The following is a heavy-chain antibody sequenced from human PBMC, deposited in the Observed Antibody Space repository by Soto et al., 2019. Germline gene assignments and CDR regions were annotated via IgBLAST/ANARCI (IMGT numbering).Heavy chain of an antibody. D-gene: IGHD6-13*01. J-gene: IGHJ4*02. Sequence: PGVSLRLSCAASGFTFSSYGMHWVRQAPGKGLEWVAVISYDGSNKYYADSVKGRFTISRDNSKNTLYLQMNSLRAEDTAVYYCAKVIGSSSSGYWGQGTLVTVSS. CDR2: ISYDGSNK. CDR3: AKVIGSSSSGY. V-gene: IGHV3-30*18. CDR1: GFTFSSYG.